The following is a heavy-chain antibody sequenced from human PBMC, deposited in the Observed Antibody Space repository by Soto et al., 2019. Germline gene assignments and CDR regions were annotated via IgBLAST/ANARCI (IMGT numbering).Heavy chain of an antibody. V-gene: IGHV6-1*01. Sequence: QSPTLSLTCAISGDSVSSNSAAWNWIRQSPSRGLEWLGRTYYRSKWYNDYAVSVKSRITINPDTSKNQFSLQLNSVTPEDTAVYYCARERLLWFGEFRYYYYMDVWGKGTTVTVSS. J-gene: IGHJ6*03. CDR2: TYYRSKWYN. CDR3: ARERLLWFGEFRYYYYMDV. CDR1: GDSVSSNSAA. D-gene: IGHD3-10*01.